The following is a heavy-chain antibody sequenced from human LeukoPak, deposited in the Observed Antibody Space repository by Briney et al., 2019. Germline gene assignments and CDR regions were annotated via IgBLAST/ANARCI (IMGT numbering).Heavy chain of an antibody. CDR1: GSTFTGNG. D-gene: IGHD2-2*01. V-gene: IGHV1-18*01. CDR2: ISAYNGNT. J-gene: IGHJ4*02. Sequence: ASVKVSCKAAGSTFTGNGISWVRQPPGQGLGWVGWISAYNGNTNYAQKPQGRVTMTTDTSTSTAYMELRSLRSDDTAVYYCARGSPVVPAAPIDYWGQGTLVTVSS. CDR3: ARGSPVVPAAPIDY.